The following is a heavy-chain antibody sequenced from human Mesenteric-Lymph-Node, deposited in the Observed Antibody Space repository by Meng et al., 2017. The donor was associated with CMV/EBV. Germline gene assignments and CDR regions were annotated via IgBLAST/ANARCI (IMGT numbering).Heavy chain of an antibody. D-gene: IGHD3-22*01. Sequence: ASVKVSCKASGYTFSTYGFTWVRQAPAQGLEWMGWISGYTGNTNYAQKLQGRVTMTTDTSTSTAYMELRSLRPDDTAVYYCARVHLSEYDSSGSTHFDHWGQGTLVTVSS. V-gene: IGHV1-18*01. CDR1: GYTFSTYG. J-gene: IGHJ4*02. CDR2: ISGYTGNT. CDR3: ARVHLSEYDSSGSTHFDH.